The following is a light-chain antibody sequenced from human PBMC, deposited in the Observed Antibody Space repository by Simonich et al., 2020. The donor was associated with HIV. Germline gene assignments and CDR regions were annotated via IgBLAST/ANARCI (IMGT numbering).Light chain of an antibody. CDR3: QQYNNWPPWT. J-gene: IGKJ1*01. CDR2: DAS. V-gene: IGKV3-11*01. Sequence: EIVLTQSPATLSLSPGERATLSCRASQSVSSYLACYQQKPGQAPRLLIYDASNRATGIPARCSGSGSGTDFTLTISSLEPEDFAVYYCQQYNNWPPWTFGQGTKVEIK. CDR1: QSVSSY.